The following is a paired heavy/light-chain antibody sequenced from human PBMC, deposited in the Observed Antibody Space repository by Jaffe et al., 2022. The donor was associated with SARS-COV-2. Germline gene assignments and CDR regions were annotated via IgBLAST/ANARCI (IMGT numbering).Light chain of an antibody. J-gene: IGLJ1*01. V-gene: IGLV1-40*01. Sequence: QSVLTQPPSVSGAPGQRVTISCTGSSSNIGAGYDVHWYQQLPRSAPKLLIYGNNNRPSGVPDRFSGSKSGTSASLAISGLQAEDEADYYCQSYDSSLSGYVFGTGTKVTVL. CDR1: SSNIGAGYD. CDR2: GNN. CDR3: QSYDSSLSGYV.
Heavy chain of an antibody. V-gene: IGHV3-13*01. CDR2: FGTAGDT. Sequence: EVQLVESGGGLVQPGGSLRLSCSASGFTFSRYDMHWVRQATGKGLEWVSTFGTAGDTYYAGSVKGRFSISRDNARNSLFLQVNSLRAGDTAIYYCARGSCSSTNCYGNFYYYMDVWGKGTTVTVSS. CDR1: GFTFSRYD. CDR3: ARGSCSSTNCYGNFYYYMDV. D-gene: IGHD2-2*01. J-gene: IGHJ6*03.